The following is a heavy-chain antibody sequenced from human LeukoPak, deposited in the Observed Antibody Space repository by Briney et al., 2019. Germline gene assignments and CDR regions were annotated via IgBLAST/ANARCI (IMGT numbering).Heavy chain of an antibody. V-gene: IGHV4-34*01. CDR2: INHSGST. CDR3: ARDMYSSSWSFDY. Sequence: PSETLSLTCAVYGGSFSGYYWSWIRQPPGKGLEWIGEINHSGSTNYNPSLKSRVTISVDTSKNQFSLKLSSVTAADTAVYYCARDMYSSSWSFDYWGQGTLVTVSS. J-gene: IGHJ4*02. D-gene: IGHD6-13*01. CDR1: GGSFSGYY.